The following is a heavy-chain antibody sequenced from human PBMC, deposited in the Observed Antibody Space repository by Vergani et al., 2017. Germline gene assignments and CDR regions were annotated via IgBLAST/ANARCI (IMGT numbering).Heavy chain of an antibody. V-gene: IGHV4-59*01. CDR3: ARDLEKDYGDYSLDI. D-gene: IGHD4-17*01. CDR1: GGSISSYY. Sequence: QVQLQESGPGLVKPSETLSLTCTVSGGSISSYYWSWIRQPPGKGLEWIGYIYYSGSTNYNPSLKSRVTISVDTSKNQCSLKLSSVTAADTAVYYCARDLEKDYGDYSLDIWGQGTMVTVSS. CDR2: IYYSGST. J-gene: IGHJ3*02.